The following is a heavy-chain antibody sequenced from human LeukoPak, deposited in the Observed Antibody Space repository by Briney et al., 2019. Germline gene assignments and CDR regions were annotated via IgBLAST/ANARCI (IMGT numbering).Heavy chain of an antibody. CDR3: AREDMTTVTYNHN. D-gene: IGHD4-17*01. J-gene: IGHJ4*02. CDR2: IYSGGST. CDR1: GFTVSSNY. V-gene: IGHV3-53*01. Sequence: PGGSLRLSCAASGFTVSSNYMSWVRQAPGKGLEWVAVIYSGGSTYYADSVKGRFTISRDNSKNTLYLQMNSLRAEDTAVYYCAREDMTTVTYNHNWGQGTLVTVSS.